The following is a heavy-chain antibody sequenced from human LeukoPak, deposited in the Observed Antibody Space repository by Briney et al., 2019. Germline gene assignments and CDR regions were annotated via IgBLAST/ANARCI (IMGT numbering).Heavy chain of an antibody. CDR2: IIPIFGTA. Sequence: SVKVSCKASGGTSSSYATSWVRQAPGQGLEWMGGIIPIFGTANYAQKFQGRVTITADESTSTAYMELSSLRSEDTAVYYCAIITRANVDYWGQGTLVTVSS. CDR3: AIITRANVDY. D-gene: IGHD6-6*01. V-gene: IGHV1-69*13. J-gene: IGHJ4*02. CDR1: GGTSSSYA.